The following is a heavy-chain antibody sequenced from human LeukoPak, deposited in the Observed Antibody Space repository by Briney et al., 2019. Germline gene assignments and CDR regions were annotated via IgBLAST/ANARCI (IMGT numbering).Heavy chain of an antibody. Sequence: SETLSLTCTVSGGSISSSSYYGGWIRQPPGKGLEWIGSIYYSGSTYYNPSLKSRVTISVDTSKNQFFLKLSSVAAADTAVYYCARQPTPEPFFDYRRQGTLVTVSS. CDR1: GGSISSSSYY. CDR3: ARQPTPEPFFDY. CDR2: IYYSGST. J-gene: IGHJ4*02. V-gene: IGHV4-39*01. D-gene: IGHD1-14*01.